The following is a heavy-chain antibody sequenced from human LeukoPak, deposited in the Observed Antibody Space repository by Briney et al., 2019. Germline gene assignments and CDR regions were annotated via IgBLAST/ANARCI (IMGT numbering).Heavy chain of an antibody. J-gene: IGHJ4*02. D-gene: IGHD5-12*01. CDR1: GVTFSNAW. CDR3: TTGGYSGYDFGY. Sequence: KPGGSLRLSCAASGVTFSNAWMSWVRQAPGKGLEWVGRIKSKTDGGTTEYAAPVKGRFTISRDDLKNMLYLQMNSLKTEDTAVYYRTTGGYSGYDFGYWGQGTLVTVSS. V-gene: IGHV3-15*01. CDR2: IKSKTDGGTT.